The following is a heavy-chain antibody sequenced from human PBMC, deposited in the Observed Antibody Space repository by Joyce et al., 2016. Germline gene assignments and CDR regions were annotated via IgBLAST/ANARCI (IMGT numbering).Heavy chain of an antibody. D-gene: IGHD3-10*01. J-gene: IGHJ4*02. Sequence: QVKLVESGGDLVKPGGSLRLSCAASGFPFSYFYMTWTRQTPGKGLEWLAYISSSANYTDYADSVKGRFTISRDNAKNSLFLQMNTLRAEDTAVYYCGRGVAGDSWGQGTLVTVSS. CDR3: GRGVAGDS. CDR2: ISSSANYT. CDR1: GFPFSYFY. V-gene: IGHV3-11*06.